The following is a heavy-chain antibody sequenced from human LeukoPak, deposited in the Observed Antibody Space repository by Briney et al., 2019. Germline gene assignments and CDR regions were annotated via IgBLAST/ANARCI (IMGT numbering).Heavy chain of an antibody. CDR1: GSTFSSYS. D-gene: IGHD2-2*01. CDR3: ARDPGDIVVVPAEEHYYYYGMDV. CDR2: ISSSSSYI. Sequence: GGSLRLSCAASGSTFSSYSMNWVRQAPGKGLEWVSSISSSSSYIYYADSVKGRFTISRDNAKNSLYLQMNSLRAEDTAVYYCARDPGDIVVVPAEEHYYYYGMDVWGQGTTVTVSS. V-gene: IGHV3-21*01. J-gene: IGHJ6*02.